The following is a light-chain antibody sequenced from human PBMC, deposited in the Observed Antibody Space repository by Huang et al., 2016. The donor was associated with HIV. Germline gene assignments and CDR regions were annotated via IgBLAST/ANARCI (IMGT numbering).Light chain of an antibody. CDR1: QSVSSY. Sequence: EIVLTQSPATLSLSPGERATLSGRASQSVSSYLAWYQQKPGQAPRLLIYDVSNRATGIPARFSGSGSGTDFTLTISSLEPEDFAVYYCHQRTDWPWTFGQGTKVEIK. J-gene: IGKJ1*01. CDR3: HQRTDWPWT. CDR2: DVS. V-gene: IGKV3-11*01.